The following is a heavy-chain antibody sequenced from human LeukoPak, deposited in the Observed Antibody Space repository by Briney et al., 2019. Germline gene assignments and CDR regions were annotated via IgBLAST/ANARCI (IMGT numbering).Heavy chain of an antibody. CDR2: INYSGST. Sequence: SETLSLTCTVSGGSISSYYWSWIRQPPGKGLEWIGYINYSGSTNYNPSLKSRVTISVDTSKNQFSLKLSSVTAADTAVYYCARDTYGSGSYYNGPYYYGMDVWGQGTTVTVS. J-gene: IGHJ6*02. D-gene: IGHD3-10*01. V-gene: IGHV4-59*01. CDR1: GGSISSYY. CDR3: ARDTYGSGSYYNGPYYYGMDV.